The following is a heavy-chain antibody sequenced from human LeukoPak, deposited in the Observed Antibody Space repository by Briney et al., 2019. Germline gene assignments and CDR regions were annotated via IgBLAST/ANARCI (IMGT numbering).Heavy chain of an antibody. CDR2: IYYSGST. Sequence: PSEILSLTCTVSGGSISSYYWSWIRQPPGKGLEWIGYIYYSGSTNYNPSLKSRVTMSVDTSKNQFSLKLSSVTAADTAVYYCARARYSGSYNYWGQGTLVTVSS. D-gene: IGHD1-26*01. V-gene: IGHV4-59*12. CDR3: ARARYSGSYNY. CDR1: GGSISSYY. J-gene: IGHJ4*02.